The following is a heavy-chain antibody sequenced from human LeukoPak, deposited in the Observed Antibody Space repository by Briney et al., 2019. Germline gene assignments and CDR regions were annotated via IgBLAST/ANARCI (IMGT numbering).Heavy chain of an antibody. CDR3: AKGPPAIVVPAAYDY. D-gene: IGHD2-2*01. J-gene: IGHJ4*02. V-gene: IGHV3-23*01. CDR1: GFTFSSSA. CDR2: VSDSGDNT. Sequence: GGSLRLSCAASGFTFSSSAMTWVRQAPGKGLEWVSTVSDSGDNTYYADSVKGRFTISRDNSKDTLYLQMNSLRAEDTAVYYCAKGPPAIVVPAAYDYWGQGTLVTVSS.